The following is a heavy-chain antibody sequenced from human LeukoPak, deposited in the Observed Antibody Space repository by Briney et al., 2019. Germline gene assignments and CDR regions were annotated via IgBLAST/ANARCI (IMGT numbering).Heavy chain of an antibody. CDR1: GDIVSSNSAA. CDR2: TYYRSKWYK. CDR3: AKDTYYYGSGSYYNGIDY. D-gene: IGHD3-10*01. J-gene: IGHJ4*02. Sequence: SQTLALTCAISGDIVSSNSAAWNWITQSPSRVLEWLGRTYYRSKWYKDYAVSGKSRITTHPDTSQNQFSLQLNSVTPDDTAVYYCAKDTYYYGSGSYYNGIDYWSQGTLVTVSS. V-gene: IGHV6-1*01.